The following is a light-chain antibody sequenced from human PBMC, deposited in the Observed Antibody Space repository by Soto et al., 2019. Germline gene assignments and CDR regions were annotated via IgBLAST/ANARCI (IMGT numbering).Light chain of an antibody. CDR3: QQSGSAPFT. Sequence: EIVLTQSPGTLSLSPGERATLSCRASQSVGSSYLAWYQQKPGQAPRLFIYGTSSRATGIPDRFSGSGSGTDFTLTISRLEPEDFAVYFCQQSGSAPFTFGPWT. V-gene: IGKV3-20*01. J-gene: IGKJ3*01. CDR1: QSVGSSY. CDR2: GTS.